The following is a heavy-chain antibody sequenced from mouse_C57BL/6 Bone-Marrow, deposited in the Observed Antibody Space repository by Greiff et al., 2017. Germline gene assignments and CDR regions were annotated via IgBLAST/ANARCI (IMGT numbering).Heavy chain of an antibody. V-gene: IGHV6-6*01. J-gene: IGHJ3*01. D-gene: IGHD3-2*02. CDR1: GFTFSDAW. CDR3: TRGSSDAWFAY. CDR2: IRNKANNHAT. Sequence: EVQLQESGGGLVQPGGSMKLSCAASGFTFSDAWMDWVRPSPEKGLEWVAEIRNKANNHATYYAESVKGRFTISRDDSKSSVYLQVNSLRSEDTGIYCCTRGSSDAWFAYWGQGTLVTVSA.